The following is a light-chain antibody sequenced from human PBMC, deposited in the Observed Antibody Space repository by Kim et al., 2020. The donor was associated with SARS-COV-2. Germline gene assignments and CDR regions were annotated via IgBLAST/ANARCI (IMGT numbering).Light chain of an antibody. Sequence: DIQLTQSPSTLSASVGDRVTITCRASQGIRTSLAWYQQKPGKAPKLLIYKASNVETGVPSRFSGSGSGTEFTLTVSSLQPDDFATYYCQQHEAYPWTFGQGTKVDIK. V-gene: IGKV1-5*03. J-gene: IGKJ1*01. CDR3: QQHEAYPWT. CDR2: KAS. CDR1: QGIRTS.